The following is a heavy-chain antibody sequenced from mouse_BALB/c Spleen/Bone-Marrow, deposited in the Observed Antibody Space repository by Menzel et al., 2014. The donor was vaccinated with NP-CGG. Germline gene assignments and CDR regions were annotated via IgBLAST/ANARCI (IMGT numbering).Heavy chain of an antibody. CDR2: IRNKANGYTT. J-gene: IGHJ1*01. CDR1: GFTFTDYY. D-gene: IGHD1-1*01. CDR3: ARDRNYGSSWYFDV. Sequence: EVMLVESGGGLVQPGGSLRLSCATSGFTFTDYYMSWVRQPPGKALEWLGFIRNKANGYTTEYGASVKGRFTISRDNSQSILYLQMNTLRAEDSATYYCARDRNYGSSWYFDVWGAGTTVTVSS. V-gene: IGHV7-3*02.